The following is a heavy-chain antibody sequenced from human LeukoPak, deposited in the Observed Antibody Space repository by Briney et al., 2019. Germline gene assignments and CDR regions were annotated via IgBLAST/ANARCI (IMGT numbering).Heavy chain of an antibody. CDR3: ARDARDGYGGNPFDY. V-gene: IGHV3-23*01. J-gene: IGHJ4*02. CDR2: TRGSGRTT. Sequence: GGSLRLSCAASGFTFSSYAMYWVRQAPGEGLEWVSVTRGSGRTTYYADSVKGRFTISRDNSKNTLYLQMNSLRAEDTAVYYCARDARDGYGGNPFDYWGQGTLVTVSS. D-gene: IGHD4-23*01. CDR1: GFTFSSYA.